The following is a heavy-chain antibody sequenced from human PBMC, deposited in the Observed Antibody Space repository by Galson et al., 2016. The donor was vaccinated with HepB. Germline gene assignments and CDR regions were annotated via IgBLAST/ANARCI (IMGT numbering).Heavy chain of an antibody. J-gene: IGHJ4*02. CDR1: PFSSYA. CDR2: TSFDGSDK. D-gene: IGHD1-1*01. V-gene: IGHV3-30*04. Sequence: PFSSYAVHWVRQAPGKGLEWVAVTSFDGSDKYYTDSVKGRFTVSRDNSRNTLFLQMSSLRAEDTAVYYCARDTGWNDQFDYWGQGTLVTVSS. CDR3: ARDTGWNDQFDY.